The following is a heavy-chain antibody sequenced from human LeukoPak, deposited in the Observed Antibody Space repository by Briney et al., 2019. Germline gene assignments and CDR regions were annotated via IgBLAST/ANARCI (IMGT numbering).Heavy chain of an antibody. D-gene: IGHD4-17*01. CDR1: GVSISSYY. J-gene: IGHJ4*02. V-gene: IGHV4-59*01. CDR3: AATYGDYFDY. CDR2: IYYSGST. Sequence: TSETLSLTCTVSGVSISSYYWSWIRQPPGKGLEWIGYIYYSGSTNYNPSLKSRVTISVDTSKNQFSLKLSSVTAADTAVYYCAATYGDYFDYWGQGTLVTVSS.